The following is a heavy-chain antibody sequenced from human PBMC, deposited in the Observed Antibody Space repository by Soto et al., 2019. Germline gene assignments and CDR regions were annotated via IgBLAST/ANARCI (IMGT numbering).Heavy chain of an antibody. CDR1: GFTFSDYY. Sequence: QVQLVESGGGLVKPGGSLRLSCAASGFTFSDYYMSWIRQAPGKGLEWVSYISSSGSTIYYADSVKGRFTISRDKAKNSLNLQMNGLRAEDTVVYYCARSGGAALIWFGLDAFDIWGQGTIVTVSS. J-gene: IGHJ3*02. CDR2: ISSSGSTI. D-gene: IGHD3-10*01. V-gene: IGHV3-11*01. CDR3: ARSGGAALIWFGLDAFDI.